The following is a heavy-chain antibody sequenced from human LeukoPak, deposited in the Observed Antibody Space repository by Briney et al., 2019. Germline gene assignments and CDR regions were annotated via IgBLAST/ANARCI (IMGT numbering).Heavy chain of an antibody. J-gene: IGHJ4*02. Sequence: GGSLRLSCAVFGPGFPFSIAWMRWVRQAPGKGLEWVGRIKSKTDGGTTDYAAPVKGRFTISRDDSKNTLYLQMNSLKTEDTAVYYCTTAGDYGGKLPVDYWGQGTLVTVSS. CDR2: IKSKTDGGTT. CDR1: GFPFSIAW. CDR3: TTAGDYGGKLPVDY. V-gene: IGHV3-15*01. D-gene: IGHD4-23*01.